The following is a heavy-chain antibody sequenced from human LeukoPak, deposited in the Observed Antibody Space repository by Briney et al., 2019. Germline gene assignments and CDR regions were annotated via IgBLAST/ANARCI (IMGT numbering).Heavy chain of an antibody. Sequence: SETLSLTCAVSGGSISSGGYSWSWIRQPPGKGLEWIGYIYHSGSTYYNPSLKSRVTISVDRSKNQFSLKLSSVTAADTAVYYCARVSYYDSSGYPSWGQGTLVTVSS. CDR2: IYHSGST. V-gene: IGHV4-30-2*01. CDR1: GGSISSGGYS. D-gene: IGHD3-22*01. CDR3: ARVSYYDSSGYPS. J-gene: IGHJ4*02.